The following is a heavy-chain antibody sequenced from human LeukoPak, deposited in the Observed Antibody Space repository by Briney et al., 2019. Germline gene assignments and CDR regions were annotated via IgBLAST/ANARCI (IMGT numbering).Heavy chain of an antibody. CDR2: ISSSSSYI. CDR3: ARDRGSGSYYYNWFDP. D-gene: IGHD1-26*01. V-gene: IGHV3-21*01. J-gene: IGHJ5*02. Sequence: GGSLRLSCAASGFTFSSYSMNWVRQAPGKGLEWVSSISSSSSYIYYADSVKGRFTISRDNAKNSLYLQMNSLRAEDTAVYYCARDRGSGSYYYNWFDPWGQGTLVTVSS. CDR1: GFTFSSYS.